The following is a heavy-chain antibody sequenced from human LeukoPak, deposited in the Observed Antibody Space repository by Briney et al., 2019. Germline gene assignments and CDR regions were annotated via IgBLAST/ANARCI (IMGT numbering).Heavy chain of an antibody. CDR3: ARATFMYYSLGAFDI. J-gene: IGHJ3*02. D-gene: IGHD4-11*01. CDR2: IDTNTGNP. CDR1: GYTFRIYA. Sequence: GASVKVSCKASGYTFRIYAINWVRQAPGQGLEWMGWIDTNTGNPTYAQGFTGRFVFSLDTSVTTVYLQISSLKAEDTAVYYCARATFMYYSLGAFDIWGQGTMVTVSS. V-gene: IGHV7-4-1*02.